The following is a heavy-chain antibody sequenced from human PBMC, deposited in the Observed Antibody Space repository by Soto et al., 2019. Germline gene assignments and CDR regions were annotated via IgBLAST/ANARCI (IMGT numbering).Heavy chain of an antibody. Sequence: ASVKVSCKSSGYTLTTYNINWVRQATGQGLEWMGWMYPNSGTTGYAQKFQDRITLTRDISTTTAYMELSSLRSDDTAVYFCVRYGVAATYWGQGTQVTVSS. CDR2: MYPNSGTT. CDR3: VRYGVAATY. V-gene: IGHV1-8*01. J-gene: IGHJ4*02. CDR1: GYTLTTYN. D-gene: IGHD3-10*01.